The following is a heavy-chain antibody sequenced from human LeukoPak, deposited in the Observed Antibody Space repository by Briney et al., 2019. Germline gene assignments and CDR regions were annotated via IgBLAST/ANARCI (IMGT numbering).Heavy chain of an antibody. Sequence: GGSLTLSCAASGFTFSSYAMSWVRQAPGKGLEWVSSISGSGGSTYYADSVKGRFTISRENSKNTLYMQMNSVRAEDTAVYYCAKGPYYYGSGSYTDNWGEGDLVSVSP. V-gene: IGHV3-23*01. CDR2: ISGSGGST. CDR3: AKGPYYYGSGSYTDN. J-gene: IGHJ4*02. D-gene: IGHD3-10*01. CDR1: GFTFSSYA.